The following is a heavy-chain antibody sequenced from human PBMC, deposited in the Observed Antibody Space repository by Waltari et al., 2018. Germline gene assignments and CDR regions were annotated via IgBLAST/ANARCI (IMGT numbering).Heavy chain of an antibody. J-gene: IGHJ4*02. Sequence: QVQLQESGPGLVKPSETLSLTCAVSGYSISSGYYWGWIRQPPGKGREWIGSIYNSGSTEYNPSLKSRVTISVETSKNQFSLKLSSVTAADTAVYYCARVGTTGRGDFDYWGQGTLVTVSS. V-gene: IGHV4-38-2*01. CDR2: IYNSGST. CDR1: GYSISSGYY. D-gene: IGHD4-17*01. CDR3: ARVGTTGRGDFDY.